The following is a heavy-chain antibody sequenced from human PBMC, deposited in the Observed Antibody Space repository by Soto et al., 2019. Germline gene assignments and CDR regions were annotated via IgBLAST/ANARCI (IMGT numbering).Heavy chain of an antibody. CDR2: IIPIFGTA. V-gene: IGHV1-69*12. CDR3: ARASRALAVAAPGVGYYGMDV. CDR1: EGTFSSYA. D-gene: IGHD6-19*01. J-gene: IGHJ6*02. Sequence: QVQLVQSGAEVKKPGSSVKVSCKASEGTFSSYAISWVRQAPGQGLEWMGGIIPIFGTANYAQKFQGRVTITADESTSTAYMELSSLRSEDTAVYYCARASRALAVAAPGVGYYGMDVWGQGTTVTVSS.